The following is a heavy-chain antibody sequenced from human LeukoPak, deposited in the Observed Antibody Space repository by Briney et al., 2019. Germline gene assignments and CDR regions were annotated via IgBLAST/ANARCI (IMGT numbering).Heavy chain of an antibody. CDR2: IYYSGST. Sequence: SETLSLTCTVSGGSISSSSYYWGWIRQPPGKGLEWIGSIYYSGSTYYNPSLKSRVTISVDTSKNQFSLKLSSVTAVDTAVYYCARLRSPDITMIVGAFDIWGQGTMVTVSS. J-gene: IGHJ3*02. D-gene: IGHD3-22*01. CDR3: ARLRSPDITMIVGAFDI. V-gene: IGHV4-39*01. CDR1: GGSISSSSYY.